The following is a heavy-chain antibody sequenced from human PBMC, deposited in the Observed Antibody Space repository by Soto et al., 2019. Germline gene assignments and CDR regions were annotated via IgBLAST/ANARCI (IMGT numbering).Heavy chain of an antibody. D-gene: IGHD3-10*01. CDR2: ISGSGGST. V-gene: IGHV3-23*01. J-gene: IGHJ4*02. CDR3: ASQVELLWFGDPGY. CDR1: GFTFSSYA. Sequence: GGSLRLSCAASGFTFSSYAMSWVRQAPGKGLEWVSAISGSGGSTYYADSVKGRFTISRDNSKNTLYLQMNSRRAEDTAVYYCASQVELLWFGDPGYWGQGTLVTVSS.